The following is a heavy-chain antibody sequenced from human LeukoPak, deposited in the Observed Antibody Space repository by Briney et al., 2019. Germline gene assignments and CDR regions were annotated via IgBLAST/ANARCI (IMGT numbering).Heavy chain of an antibody. J-gene: IGHJ4*02. CDR3: ARDRHKYNYDSSGYPPY. CDR1: GFTFSSYS. Sequence: GGSLRLSCAASGFTFSSYSMNWVRQAPGKGLEWVSSISSSSSYIYYADSVKGRFTISRDNAKNSLYLQTNSLRAEDTAVYYCARDRHKYNYDSSGYPPYWGQGTLVTVSS. V-gene: IGHV3-21*01. CDR2: ISSSSSYI. D-gene: IGHD3-22*01.